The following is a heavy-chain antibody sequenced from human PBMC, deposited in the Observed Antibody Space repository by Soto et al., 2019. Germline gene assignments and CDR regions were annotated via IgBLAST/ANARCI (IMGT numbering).Heavy chain of an antibody. CDR3: TIIATSGGGDAFDI. Sequence: QVQLVESGGGVVQPGRSLRLSCAASGFTFSNYAMHWVRQAPGKGLEWVAAILSDETNKYSADSVRGRFTISRDNSKNTLYLQMNSLRPEDTAVYYCTIIATSGGGDAFDIWGQGTKVTVSS. J-gene: IGHJ3*02. CDR2: ILSDETNK. D-gene: IGHD6-13*01. CDR1: GFTFSNYA. V-gene: IGHV3-30-3*01.